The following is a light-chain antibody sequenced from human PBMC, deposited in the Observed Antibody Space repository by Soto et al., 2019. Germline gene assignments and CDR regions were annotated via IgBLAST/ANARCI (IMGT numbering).Light chain of an antibody. V-gene: IGLV1-44*01. Sequence: QAVVTQPPSASGTPGQRVTISCSGSSSNIGSNTVNWYQQLPGTAPKLLIDSINQRPSGVPDRFSGSKSGTSASLAISGLQSEDEDYYYCAAWDDSLNGPVFGGGTKLTVL. CDR3: AAWDDSLNGPV. CDR1: SSNIGSNT. CDR2: SIN. J-gene: IGLJ2*01.